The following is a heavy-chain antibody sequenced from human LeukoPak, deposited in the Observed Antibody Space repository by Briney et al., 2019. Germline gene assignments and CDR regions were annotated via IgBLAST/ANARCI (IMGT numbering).Heavy chain of an antibody. CDR2: IYTSGST. Sequence: SETLSLTCTVSGGSISSGSYYWRWIRQPAGKGLEWIGRIYTSGSTNYNPSLKSRVTISVDTSKNQFSLKLSSVTAADTAVYYCARQGSSSWYKAFDIWGQGTMVTVSS. CDR3: ARQGSSSWYKAFDI. CDR1: GGSISSGSYY. D-gene: IGHD6-13*01. V-gene: IGHV4-61*02. J-gene: IGHJ3*02.